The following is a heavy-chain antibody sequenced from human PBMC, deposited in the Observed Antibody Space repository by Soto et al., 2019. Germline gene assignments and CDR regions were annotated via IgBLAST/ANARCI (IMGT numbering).Heavy chain of an antibody. CDR1: GFTFSSYA. V-gene: IGHV3-23*01. J-gene: IGHJ5*01. CDR3: AKASLYYDFWSGYSHWFDP. D-gene: IGHD3-3*01. Sequence: GGSVRLSCAASGFTFSSYAMSWVRQAPGKGLEWVSAISGSGGSTYYADSVKGRFTISRDNSKNTLYLQMNSLRAEDTAVYYCAKASLYYDFWSGYSHWFDPWGQGTLVTVSS. CDR2: ISGSGGST.